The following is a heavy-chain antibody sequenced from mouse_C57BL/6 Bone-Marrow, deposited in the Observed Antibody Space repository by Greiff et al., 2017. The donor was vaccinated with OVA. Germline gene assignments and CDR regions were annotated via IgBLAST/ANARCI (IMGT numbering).Heavy chain of an antibody. V-gene: IGHV1-64*01. CDR1: GYTFTSYW. J-gene: IGHJ2*01. CDR2: IHPNSGST. CDR3: ARAYYGSSPFDY. Sequence: QVQLQQPGAELVKPGASVKLSCKASGYTFTSYWMHWVKQRPGQGLEWIGMIHPNSGSTNYNEKFKSKATLTVDKSSSTAYMQLSILTSEDSAVYYCARAYYGSSPFDYWGQGTTLTVSS. D-gene: IGHD1-1*01.